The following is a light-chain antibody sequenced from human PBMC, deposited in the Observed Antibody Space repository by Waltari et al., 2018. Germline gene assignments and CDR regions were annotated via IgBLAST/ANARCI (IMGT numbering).Light chain of an antibody. V-gene: IGKV3-15*01. Sequence: EVVMTQSPATVSVSPGERATLSCRARQSINSYLAWYQPKPGQAPRLLIYGASTRATGIPARFSGSGSGTDFTLTISSLQSEDFAIYYCQQYNKWPLTFGPGTKVHF. CDR3: QQYNKWPLT. CDR2: GAS. CDR1: QSINSY. J-gene: IGKJ3*01.